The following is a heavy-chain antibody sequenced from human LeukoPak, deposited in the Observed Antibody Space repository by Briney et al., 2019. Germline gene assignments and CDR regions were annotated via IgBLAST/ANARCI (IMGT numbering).Heavy chain of an antibody. CDR1: GFTFNTYG. Sequence: GGSLSLSCAASGFTFNTYGMHWVRQAPGKGLGWVAFIRYAGSEKYYADSVKGRFTISRDNSKNSVYLQMNSLRVEDTAVYSCAKGSYNCNGDRCPQYYDYMDVWGKGTTVTVSS. J-gene: IGHJ6*03. D-gene: IGHD2-15*01. V-gene: IGHV3-30*02. CDR2: IRYAGSEK. CDR3: AKGSYNCNGDRCPQYYDYMDV.